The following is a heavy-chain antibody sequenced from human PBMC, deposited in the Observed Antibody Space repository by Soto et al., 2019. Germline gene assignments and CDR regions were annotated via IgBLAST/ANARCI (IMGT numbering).Heavy chain of an antibody. CDR3: AREYSSSWYSYYGMDV. V-gene: IGHV1-3*01. CDR2: INAGNGNT. CDR1: GYTFTSYA. J-gene: IGHJ6*02. Sequence: ASVKVSCKASGYTFTSYAMHWVRQAPGQRLEWMGWINAGNGNTKYSQKFQGRVTITRDTSASTAYMELSSLRSEDMAVYYCAREYSSSWYSYYGMDVWGQGTTVTVSS. D-gene: IGHD6-13*01.